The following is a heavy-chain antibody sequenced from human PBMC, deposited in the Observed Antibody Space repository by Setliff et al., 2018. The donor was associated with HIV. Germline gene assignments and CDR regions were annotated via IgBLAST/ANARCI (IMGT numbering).Heavy chain of an antibody. Sequence: PSETLSLTCTVSGGSISSGGFYWTWIRQHPGKGLEWIGYIYSSGSTYYNPSLKSRVTISVDTSKNQFSLKLKSVTAADTAVYYCATSAESGFGIHWGVFNIWGQGTRVTVSS. CDR3: ATSAESGFGIHWGVFNI. CDR1: GGSISSGGFY. V-gene: IGHV4-31*03. D-gene: IGHD3-10*01. CDR2: IYSSGST. J-gene: IGHJ3*02.